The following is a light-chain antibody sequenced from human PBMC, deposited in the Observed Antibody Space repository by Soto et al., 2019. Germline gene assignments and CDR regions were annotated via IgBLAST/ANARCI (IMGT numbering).Light chain of an antibody. CDR1: QSVSSD. Sequence: EIVMTQSPATLSVSPGERATISCRASQSVSSDLAWYQQKPGQAPRLLIYGAFTRANGIPARFSGSGSGTEFTLIISSLQSEDFAVYYCQQYNNWPPWTFGQGTKVEIK. V-gene: IGKV3-15*01. J-gene: IGKJ1*01. CDR3: QQYNNWPPWT. CDR2: GAF.